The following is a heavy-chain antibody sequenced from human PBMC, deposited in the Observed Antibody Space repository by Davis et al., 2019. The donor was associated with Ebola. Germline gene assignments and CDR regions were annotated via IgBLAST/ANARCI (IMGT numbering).Heavy chain of an antibody. CDR1: GFTFSSYG. Sequence: GESLKISCAASGFTFSSYGMHWVRQAPGKGLEWVAFIRYDGSNKYYADSVKGRFTISRDNSKNTLYLQMNSLRAEDTAVYYCAKDGPPYYDFWSGYYDYWGQGTLVTVSS. CDR2: IRYDGSNK. V-gene: IGHV3-30*02. J-gene: IGHJ4*02. CDR3: AKDGPPYYDFWSGYYDY. D-gene: IGHD3-3*01.